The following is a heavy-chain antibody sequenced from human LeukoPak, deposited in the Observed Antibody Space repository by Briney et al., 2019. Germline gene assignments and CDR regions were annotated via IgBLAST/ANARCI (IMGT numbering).Heavy chain of an antibody. J-gene: IGHJ4*02. CDR2: IWYDGSNK. Sequence: RPGGSLRLSCAASGFTFSSYGMHWVRQAPGKGLEWVAVIWYDGSNKYYADSVKGRFTISRDNSKNTLYLQMNSLRAEDTAVYYCARDPCSSTRCYLPDYWGQGTLVTVSS. V-gene: IGHV3-33*01. CDR3: ARDPCSSTRCYLPDY. CDR1: GFTFSSYG. D-gene: IGHD2-2*01.